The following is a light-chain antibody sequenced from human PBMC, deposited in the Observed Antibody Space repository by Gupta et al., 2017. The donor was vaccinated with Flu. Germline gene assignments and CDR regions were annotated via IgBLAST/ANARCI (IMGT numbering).Light chain of an antibody. CDR2: DDR. J-gene: IGLJ3*02. CDR3: QVWYSRTDLWV. Sequence: SYALTQPPSVSVAPGQTARINCGGNNSGSKSVYWSQQKPGQAPVLVVHDDRGRPSGIPERFSCSNSRSTATLTISRVEAADDADYYCQVWYSRTDLWVFGGGTKLTVL. CDR1: NSGSKS. V-gene: IGLV3-21*02.